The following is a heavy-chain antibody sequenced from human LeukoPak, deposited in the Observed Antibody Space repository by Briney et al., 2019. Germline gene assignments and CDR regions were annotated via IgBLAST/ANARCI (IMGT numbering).Heavy chain of an antibody. V-gene: IGHV3-23*01. CDR2: ISGSGGST. D-gene: IGHD6-13*01. CDR3: ARDSGLAAAGGNYYMDV. Sequence: PGGTLRPSCAASGFTFSSYGMSWVRQAPGKGLEWVSAISGSGGSTYHADSVRGRFTISRDNSKNTLYLQMNSLRAEDTAVYYCARDSGLAAAGGNYYMDVWGKGTTVTISS. CDR1: GFTFSSYG. J-gene: IGHJ6*03.